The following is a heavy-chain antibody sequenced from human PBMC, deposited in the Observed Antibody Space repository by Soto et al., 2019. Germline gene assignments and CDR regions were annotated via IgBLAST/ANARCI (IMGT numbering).Heavy chain of an antibody. V-gene: IGHV1-2*02. CDR3: AKERTGNNVWFDP. J-gene: IGHJ5*02. D-gene: IGHD1-1*01. CDR1: GYTFTGYY. Sequence: ASLKVSCKACGYTFTGYYMHWVRQAPGQGLEWMGWINPNSGGTNYAQKFQGRVTMTRDTSISTAYMELSRLRSDDTAVYYCAKERTGNNVWFDPWGQGTLVTVSS. CDR2: INPNSGGT.